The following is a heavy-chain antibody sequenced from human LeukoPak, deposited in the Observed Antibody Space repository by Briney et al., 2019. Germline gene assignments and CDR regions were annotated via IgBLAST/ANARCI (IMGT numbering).Heavy chain of an antibody. D-gene: IGHD2-2*01. CDR1: GFTFSSYA. J-gene: IGHJ4*02. V-gene: IGHV3-23*01. Sequence: GGSLRLSCAASGFTFSSYAMSWVRQAPGKGLEWVSAISGSGGSTYYAGSVKGRFTISRDNSKNTLYLQMNSLRAEDTAVYFCSKDGRSSTPGYWGQGTLVTVSS. CDR3: SKDGRSSTPGY. CDR2: ISGSGGST.